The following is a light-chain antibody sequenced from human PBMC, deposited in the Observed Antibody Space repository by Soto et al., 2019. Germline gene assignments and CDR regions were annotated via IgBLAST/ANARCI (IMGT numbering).Light chain of an antibody. CDR3: QQYGSSPST. CDR1: QSVSSSY. Sequence: EIVLTPSPGTLSLSPGEGATLSYRASQSVSSSYLAWYQQKPGQAPRLLIYGASSRATGIPDRFSGSGSGTDFTLTISRLEPEDFAVYYCQQYGSSPSTFGQGTKVDIK. CDR2: GAS. V-gene: IGKV3-20*01. J-gene: IGKJ1*01.